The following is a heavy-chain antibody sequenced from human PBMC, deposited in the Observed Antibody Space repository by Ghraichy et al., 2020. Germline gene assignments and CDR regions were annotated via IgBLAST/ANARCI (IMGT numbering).Heavy chain of an antibody. CDR2: ISGSGGST. Sequence: GGSLRLSCAASGFTFSSYAMSWVRQAPGKGLEWVSAISGSGGSTYYADSVKGRFTISRDNSKNTLYLQMNSLRAEDTAVYYCAKGTVTMIVVDPTPLDYWGQGTLVTVSS. CDR3: AKGTVTMIVVDPTPLDY. D-gene: IGHD3-22*01. J-gene: IGHJ4*02. CDR1: GFTFSSYA. V-gene: IGHV3-23*01.